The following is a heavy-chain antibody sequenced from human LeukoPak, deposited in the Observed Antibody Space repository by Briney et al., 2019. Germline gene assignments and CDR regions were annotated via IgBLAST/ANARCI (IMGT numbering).Heavy chain of an antibody. CDR1: GGSVSSGSYY. V-gene: IGHV4-61*01. J-gene: IGHJ6*02. CDR3: ARVTAVAEFGMDV. Sequence: PSQTLSLTCTVSGGSVSSGSYYWSWIRQPPGKGLEWIWYIYYSGSTNYNPSLKSRVTISVDTSKNQFSLKLSSVTAADTAVYYCARVTAVAEFGMDVWGQGTTVTVSS. CDR2: IYYSGST. D-gene: IGHD6-19*01.